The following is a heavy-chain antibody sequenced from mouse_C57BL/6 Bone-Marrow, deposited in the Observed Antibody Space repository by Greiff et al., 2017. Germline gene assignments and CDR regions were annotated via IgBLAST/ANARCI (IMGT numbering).Heavy chain of an antibody. CDR1: GFTFTDYN. CDR3: ARGGNYGWLSN. J-gene: IGHJ3*01. V-gene: IGHV1-18*01. CDR2: INHNNGGT. D-gene: IGHD2-1*01. Sequence: EVQLQQSGPGLVQPGASVKIPCKASGFTFTDYNMDWVHQSHGKRLEWIGDINHNNGGTFYTQKLKGQATLTVDKSTSTAYMELRRLQSEDTALYYCARGGNYGWLSNWGQGTLVTVSA.